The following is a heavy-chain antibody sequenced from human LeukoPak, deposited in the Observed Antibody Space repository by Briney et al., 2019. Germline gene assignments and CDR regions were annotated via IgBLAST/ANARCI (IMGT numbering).Heavy chain of an antibody. CDR2: ISTYNGNT. V-gene: IGHV1-18*01. D-gene: IGHD1-26*01. Sequence: ASVKVSCKASGYTFTTYAISWVRQAPGQGLEWMGWISTYNGNTNYAQKFQGRVTMTTDTSTSTAYMELRSLRSDDTAVYYCAMDGLVGATYFDYWGQGTLVTVSS. CDR3: AMDGLVGATYFDY. CDR1: GYTFTTYA. J-gene: IGHJ4*02.